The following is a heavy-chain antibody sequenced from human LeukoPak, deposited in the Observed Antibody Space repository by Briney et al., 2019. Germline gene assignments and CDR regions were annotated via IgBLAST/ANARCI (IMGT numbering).Heavy chain of an antibody. J-gene: IGHJ4*02. CDR1: GFTFSSRDW. Sequence: SGGSLRLSCVASGFTFSSRDWMTWVRQAPGKGLEWVANIKQDGSEKNYVDSVKGRFTISRDNAKNLLYLDMNSLRAEDTAVYYCARGHTAVTRHFDFWGQGTLVTVSS. V-gene: IGHV3-7*01. CDR2: IKQDGSEK. D-gene: IGHD4-17*01. CDR3: ARGHTAVTRHFDF.